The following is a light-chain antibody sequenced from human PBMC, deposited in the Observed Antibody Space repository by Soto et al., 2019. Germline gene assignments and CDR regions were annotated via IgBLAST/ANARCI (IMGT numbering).Light chain of an antibody. J-gene: IGKJ1*01. V-gene: IGKV3-20*01. CDR3: QQYGPSLWT. CDR2: AAS. CDR1: QSISSY. Sequence: EIVLTQSPCTLSLSPGERATRSCGASQSISSYLAWFQQRPGQAPRLLIYAASSRATGIPDRFSGSGSGTDFTLTISRLEHEDFAVYFCQQYGPSLWTFGQGTKVDIK.